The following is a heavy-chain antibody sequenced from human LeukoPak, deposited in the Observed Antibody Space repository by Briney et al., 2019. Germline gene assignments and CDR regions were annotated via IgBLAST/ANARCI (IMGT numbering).Heavy chain of an antibody. CDR1: GYTFTGYY. D-gene: IGHD6-13*01. CDR2: INPNSGGT. V-gene: IGHV1-2*02. J-gene: IGHJ4*02. Sequence: ASVKVSCKASGYTFTGYYMHWVRQAPGQGLEWMRWINPNSGGTNYAQKFQGRVTMTRDTSISTAYMELSRLRSDDTAVYYCARVAAGAGGYFDYWGQGTLVTVSS. CDR3: ARVAAGAGGYFDY.